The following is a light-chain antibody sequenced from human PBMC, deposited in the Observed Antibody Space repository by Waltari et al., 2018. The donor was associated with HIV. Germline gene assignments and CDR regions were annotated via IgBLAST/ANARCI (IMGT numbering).Light chain of an antibody. CDR3: QQYYNWPRT. CDR2: GAS. Sequence: EIVLTQSPGHMSVSPGERATLSCRTSHSVSSNLAWYHQKSGQAPRLLIHGASTRAPGIAARFTGSGSGKEFTLTITTLQSTDSGIYYCQQYYNWPRTFGQGTKVEAK. CDR1: HSVSSN. V-gene: IGKV3-15*01. J-gene: IGKJ1*01.